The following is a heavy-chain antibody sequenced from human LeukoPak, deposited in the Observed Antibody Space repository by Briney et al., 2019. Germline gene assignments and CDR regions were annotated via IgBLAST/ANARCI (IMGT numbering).Heavy chain of an antibody. D-gene: IGHD6-13*01. CDR2: IYYSGST. CDR3: ARGRIAAAGRYFDY. Sequence: SETLSLTCTVSGGSISSYYWSWIRQPPGKGLGWIGYIYYSGSTNYNPSLKSRVTMSVDTSKNQFSLKLSSVTAADTAVYYCARGRIAAAGRYFDYWGQGTLVTVSS. V-gene: IGHV4-59*12. CDR1: GGSISSYY. J-gene: IGHJ4*02.